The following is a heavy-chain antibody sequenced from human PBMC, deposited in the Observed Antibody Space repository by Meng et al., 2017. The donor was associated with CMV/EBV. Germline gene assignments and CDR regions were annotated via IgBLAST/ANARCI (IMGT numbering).Heavy chain of an antibody. CDR2: INPSGGST. CDR1: GYSLTSDY. CDR3: ARESGSVGDY. D-gene: IGHD1-26*01. J-gene: IGHJ4*02. V-gene: IGHV1-46*01. Sequence: VQLVTAGAGSTNPGASGKVSGKASGYSLTSDYMHWVRQAPGQGLEWMGIINPSGGSTSYAQKFQGRVTMTRDTSTSTVYMELSSLRSEDTAVYCCARESGSVGDYWGQGTLVTVSS.